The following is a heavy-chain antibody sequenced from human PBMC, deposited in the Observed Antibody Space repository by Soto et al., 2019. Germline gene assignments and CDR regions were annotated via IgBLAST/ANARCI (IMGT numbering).Heavy chain of an antibody. CDR1: GGSFSGYS. CDR2: IYESGRT. V-gene: IGHV4-34*11. Sequence: PSETLSLTCAVYGGSFSGYSWSWIRQPPGKGPECIGYIYESGRTYYKPSLKSRASISMDKSRNQFSVRLTSVTAADTAVYFCARGDRYSGSFSDYFDPWGQGTLVTVSS. CDR3: ARGDRYSGSFSDYFDP. D-gene: IGHD1-26*01. J-gene: IGHJ5*02.